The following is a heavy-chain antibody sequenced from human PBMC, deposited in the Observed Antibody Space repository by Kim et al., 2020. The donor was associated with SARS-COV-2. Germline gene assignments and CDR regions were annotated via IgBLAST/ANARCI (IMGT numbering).Heavy chain of an antibody. V-gene: IGHV4-34*01. D-gene: IGHD3-3*01. CDR1: GGSFSGYY. Sequence: SETLSLTCAVYGGSFSGYYWSWIRQPPGKGLEWIGEINHSGSTNYNPSLKSRVTISVDTSKNQFSLKLSSVTAADTAVYYCARGSRDDFWSGSSPLYYY. J-gene: IGHJ6*01. CDR3: ARGSRDDFWSGSSPLYYY. CDR2: INHSGST.